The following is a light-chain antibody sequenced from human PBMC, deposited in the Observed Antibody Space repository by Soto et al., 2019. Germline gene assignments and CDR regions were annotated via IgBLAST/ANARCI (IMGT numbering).Light chain of an antibody. J-gene: IGKJ3*01. V-gene: IGKV3-20*01. CDR2: GAS. CDR1: QSVSSSY. CDR3: QQYGSSPT. Sequence: EIVLTQSPGTLSLSPGERATLSCRASQSVSSSYLAWYQQKPGQAPRLLIYGASSRATGIPDRFSGSGSGTDFTLTISRLEPKDFAVYYCQQYGSSPTFGPGTKVDIK.